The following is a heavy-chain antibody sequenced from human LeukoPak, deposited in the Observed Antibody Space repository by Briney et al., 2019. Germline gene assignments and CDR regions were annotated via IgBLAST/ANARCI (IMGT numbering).Heavy chain of an antibody. CDR3: ARDKSAAGLDY. D-gene: IGHD6-13*01. Sequence: ASVKVSCKASGYTFTGYYMHWVRQALGQGLEWMGWINAYNTNTNYAQKLQGRVTMTADTSTTTAYMELRSLRSDDTAVYYCARDKSAAGLDYWGQGTLVTVSS. CDR2: INAYNTNT. CDR1: GYTFTGYY. V-gene: IGHV1-18*04. J-gene: IGHJ4*02.